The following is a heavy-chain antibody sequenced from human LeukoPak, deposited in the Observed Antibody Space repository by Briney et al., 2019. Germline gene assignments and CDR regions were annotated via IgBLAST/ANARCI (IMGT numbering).Heavy chain of an antibody. Sequence: SETLSLTRTVSGDSINSLDLWSWVRQPPGKGLEWIGEMYLSGTTHSNPSVKSRVTISIDKSKNQFFLNLSSVTAADTAVYYCAGLVGRYSSGLYYYYFDYWGQGTLVSVSS. D-gene: IGHD3-22*01. V-gene: IGHV4-4*02. CDR2: MYLSGTT. J-gene: IGHJ4*02. CDR1: GDSINSLDL. CDR3: AGLVGRYSSGLYYYYFDY.